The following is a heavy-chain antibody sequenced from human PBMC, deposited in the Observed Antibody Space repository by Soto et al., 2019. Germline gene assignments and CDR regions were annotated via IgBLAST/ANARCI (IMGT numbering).Heavy chain of an antibody. J-gene: IGHJ5*02. CDR2: IYYSGNT. CDR1: GGSVRSGSHY. V-gene: IGHV4-61*01. Sequence: SETLSLTCTVSGGSVRSGSHYWSWIRQPPGKGLEWIGYIYYSGNTNYNPSLKSRVTISVDTSKNQFSLKLSSVTAAGTAVYYCARTPFDRLRRFDPWGQGTLVTVSS. CDR3: ARTPFDRLRRFDP. D-gene: IGHD5-12*01.